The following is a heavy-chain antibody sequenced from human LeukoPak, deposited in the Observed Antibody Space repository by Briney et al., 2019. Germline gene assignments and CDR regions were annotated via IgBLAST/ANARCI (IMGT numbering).Heavy chain of an antibody. Sequence: GGSLRLSCAASGFSFSSYAMTWVRQAPGKGLEWVSSISGSGGSTYYADSVKGRFTISRDNSKNTLYLQMNSLRAEDTAVYYCAKVGVRWELLFDYWGQGTLVTVSS. CDR3: AKVGVRWELLFDY. D-gene: IGHD1-26*01. CDR2: ISGSGGST. V-gene: IGHV3-23*01. CDR1: GFSFSSYA. J-gene: IGHJ4*02.